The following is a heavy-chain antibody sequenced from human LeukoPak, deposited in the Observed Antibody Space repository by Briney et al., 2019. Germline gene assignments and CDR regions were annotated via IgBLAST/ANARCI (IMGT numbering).Heavy chain of an antibody. CDR2: ITTSGSTT. CDR3: ARAESCNGVSCSFDS. Sequence: GGSLRLSCAASGFTFNGYEMKWVRQAPGKGLGWVSHITTSGSTTYYADSVKGRFTISRDNAKNTLYLQMNSLRAEERAVYYCARAESCNGVSCSFDSWGQGTLVTVSS. CDR1: GFTFNGYE. V-gene: IGHV3-48*03. J-gene: IGHJ4*02. D-gene: IGHD2-15*01.